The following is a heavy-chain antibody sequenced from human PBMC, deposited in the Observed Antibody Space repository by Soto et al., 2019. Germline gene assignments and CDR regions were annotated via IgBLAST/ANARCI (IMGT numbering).Heavy chain of an antibody. CDR3: AHSLHSSSWYCEPCDY. D-gene: IGHD6-13*01. CDR2: IYWDDDK. J-gene: IGHJ4*02. CDR1: GFSLSTTGVG. V-gene: IGHV2-5*02. Sequence: QITLKESGATLVKPTQTLTLTCTFPGFSLSTTGVGVGCVRQPPGKALEWPALIYWDDDKRYSPSRKSRLTFTKYTYKNQVVRTMNNMVPVDTATYYCAHSLHSSSWYCEPCDYWGQETLVTVSS.